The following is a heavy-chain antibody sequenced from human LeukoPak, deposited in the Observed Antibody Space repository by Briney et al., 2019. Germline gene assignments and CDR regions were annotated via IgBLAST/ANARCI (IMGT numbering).Heavy chain of an antibody. CDR2: IYSGCST. V-gene: IGHV3-66*01. CDR3: ARDMVGAAGGMDV. CDR1: GFTVSSNY. Sequence: PRGSLRLSCAAAGFTVSSNYMSWVRQAPGRGLGWVSIIYSGCSTYYADSVNGRFTISRDNSKNTLYLQMNSLRAEDTTVYYCARDMVGAAGGMDVWGQGTTVTVSS. J-gene: IGHJ6*02. D-gene: IGHD3-10*01.